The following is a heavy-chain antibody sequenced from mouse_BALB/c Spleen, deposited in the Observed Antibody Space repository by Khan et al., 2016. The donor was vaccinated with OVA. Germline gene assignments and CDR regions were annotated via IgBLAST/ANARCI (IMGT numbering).Heavy chain of an antibody. D-gene: IGHD1-2*01. V-gene: IGHV5-15*02. CDR1: GFTFSDYG. CDR3: ARGGGTAPVAY. CDR2: ISDCAYTF. J-gene: IGHJ3*01. Sequence: EVELVESGGGLVQPGGSRKLSCAASGFTFSDYGMAWVRQAPGKGPEWVAFISDCAYTFYYADTVSGRFTLSRENAKNTLYLEMSSLRSGDTAMYYCARGGGTAPVAYWGQGTLVTVSA.